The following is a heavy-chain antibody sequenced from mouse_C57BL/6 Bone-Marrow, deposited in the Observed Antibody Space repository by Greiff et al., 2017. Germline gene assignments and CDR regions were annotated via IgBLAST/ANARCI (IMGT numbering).Heavy chain of an antibody. CDR3: ARDYYGSSYVGY. CDR1: GYAFSSSW. D-gene: IGHD1-1*01. CDR2: IYPGDGDT. J-gene: IGHJ2*01. V-gene: IGHV1-82*01. Sequence: QVQLKQSGPELVKPGASVKISCKASGYAFSSSWMNWVKQRPGKGLGWIGRIYPGDGDTNYNGKFKGKATLTADKSSSTAYMQLSSLTSEDSAVYFCARDYYGSSYVGYWGQGTTLTVSS.